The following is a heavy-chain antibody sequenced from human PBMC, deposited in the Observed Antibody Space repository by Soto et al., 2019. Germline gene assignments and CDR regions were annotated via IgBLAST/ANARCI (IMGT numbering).Heavy chain of an antibody. J-gene: IGHJ6*04. CDR3: ARAGPATFTSTSCFAHSPDV. CDR2: INNDETIT. D-gene: IGHD2-2*01. V-gene: IGHV3-74*01. CDR1: GFTFSSYW. Sequence: GSLRLSCAASGFTFSSYWMHWVRQAPGKGLVWVSRINNDETITTYADSVKGRFTISRDNSKNTLSLQLNSLRVEDSAVYYCARAGPATFTSTSCFAHSPDVWGKGTTVTVSS.